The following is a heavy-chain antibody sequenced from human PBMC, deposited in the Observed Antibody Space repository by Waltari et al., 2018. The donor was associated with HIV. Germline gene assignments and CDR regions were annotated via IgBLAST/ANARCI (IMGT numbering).Heavy chain of an antibody. Sequence: QVQLVQSGAEVKKPGSSVKVSCKASGGTFSSYAISWVRQAPGQGLEWMGGIIPIFGATNYAQKFQGRVTITADDSTSTAYMELSSLRSEDTAVYFCASDVEMAQSRGRYYYYGMDVWGQGTTVTVSS. CDR3: ASDVEMAQSRGRYYYYGMDV. CDR1: GGTFSSYA. CDR2: IIPIFGAT. D-gene: IGHD3-22*01. V-gene: IGHV1-69*01. J-gene: IGHJ6*02.